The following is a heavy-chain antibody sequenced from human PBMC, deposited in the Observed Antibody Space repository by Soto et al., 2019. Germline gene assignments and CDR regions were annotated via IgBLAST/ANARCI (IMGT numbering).Heavy chain of an antibody. J-gene: IGHJ4*02. CDR3: AREATASRIRGGFEY. CDR2: IYFSGST. V-gene: IGHV4-30-4*01. Sequence: QVQLQESRPGLVKPSQTLSLTCTVSGDSISSGDFYWSWIRQPPEKGLEWIGYIYFSGSTYYNPSRTTRITIAVITYKNHISQWLSSVTAADTAVYYCAREATASRIRGGFEYWGQGTLVTVSS. CDR1: GDSISSGDFY.